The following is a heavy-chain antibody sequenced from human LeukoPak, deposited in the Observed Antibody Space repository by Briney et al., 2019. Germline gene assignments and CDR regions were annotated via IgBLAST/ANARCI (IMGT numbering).Heavy chain of an antibody. CDR2: INPNSGGT. CDR1: GYTFTGYY. V-gene: IGHV1-2*02. CDR3: ARGWSGSYYSHYYYYMDV. Sequence: ASVKVSCKASGYTFTGYYMHWVRQAPGQGLEWMGWINPNSGGTNYAQKFQGRVTMIRDTSISTAYMELSRLRSDDTAVYYCARGWSGSYYSHYYYYMDVWGKGTTVTVSS. J-gene: IGHJ6*03. D-gene: IGHD1-26*01.